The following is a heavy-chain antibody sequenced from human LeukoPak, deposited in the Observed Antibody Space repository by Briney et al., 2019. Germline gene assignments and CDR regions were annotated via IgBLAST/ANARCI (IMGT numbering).Heavy chain of an antibody. J-gene: IGHJ4*02. Sequence: GGSLRLSCAASGFTFSSYAMHWVRQAPGKGLEWVAVISYDGSNKYYADSVKGRFTISRDNSKNTLYLQMNSLRAEDTAVYYCAKEVSQWLVHLFDYWGQGTLVTVSS. D-gene: IGHD6-19*01. V-gene: IGHV3-30-3*01. CDR3: AKEVSQWLVHLFDY. CDR2: ISYDGSNK. CDR1: GFTFSSYA.